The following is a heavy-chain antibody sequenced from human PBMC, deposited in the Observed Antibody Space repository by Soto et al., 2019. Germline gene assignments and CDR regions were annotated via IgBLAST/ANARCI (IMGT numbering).Heavy chain of an antibody. V-gene: IGHV3-21*01. J-gene: IGHJ4*02. CDR2: ISSSSSYI. D-gene: IGHD6-13*01. CDR3: ARVKQLRGIDY. CDR1: GFTFSSYS. Sequence: PGESLKISCTASGFTFSSYSLNWVRQAPGKGLEWVSSISSSSSYIYYGDSVKGRFTISRDNAKNSLYLQMSSLRAEDTAVYYCARVKQLRGIDYWGQGTLVTVSS.